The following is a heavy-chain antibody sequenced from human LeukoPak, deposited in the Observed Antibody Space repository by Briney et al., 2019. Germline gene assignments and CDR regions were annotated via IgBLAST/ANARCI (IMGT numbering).Heavy chain of an antibody. CDR1: GYTFTSYY. D-gene: IGHD3-10*01. CDR2: INPSGGST. V-gene: IGHV1-46*01. J-gene: IGHJ6*03. Sequence: GASVKVSCKASGYTFTSYYMHWVRQAPGQGLEWMGIINPSGGSTSYAQKFQGRVTMTRDMSTSTVYMELSSLRSEDTAVYYCARGGYYGSGSYYNSHYYYYMDVWGKGTTVTISS. CDR3: ARGGYYGSGSYYNSHYYYYMDV.